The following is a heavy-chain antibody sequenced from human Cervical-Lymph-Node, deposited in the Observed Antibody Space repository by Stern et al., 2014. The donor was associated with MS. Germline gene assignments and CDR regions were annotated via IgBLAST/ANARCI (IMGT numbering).Heavy chain of an antibody. Sequence: QLVLSGAKVKKLLASVQASCKATRYTFTRYGIICVPQAPRHTLSSIAWISAYNGNTNYAQKLQGRVTMTTDTSTSTAYMELRSLRSDDTAVYYCARGLLGSENAFDIWGQGTMVTVSS. CDR2: ISAYNGNT. CDR1: RYTFTRYG. V-gene: IGHV1-18*01. D-gene: IGHD2-15*01. J-gene: IGHJ3*02. CDR3: ARGLLGSENAFDI.